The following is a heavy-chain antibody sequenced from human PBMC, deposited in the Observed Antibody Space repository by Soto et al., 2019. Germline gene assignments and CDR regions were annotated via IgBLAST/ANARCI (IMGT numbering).Heavy chain of an antibody. J-gene: IGHJ4*02. CDR3: VRTSLVVAAATREDY. V-gene: IGHV3-74*01. CDR2: INSDGSST. Sequence: PGGSVRLSCAASGCAFSSYWMHWVRQAPGKGLVWVSRINSDGSSTSYADSVKGRFTISRDNAKNTLYLQMNSLRAEDTAVYYCVRTSLVVAAATREDYWGQGTLVTVSS. CDR1: GCAFSSYW. D-gene: IGHD2-15*01.